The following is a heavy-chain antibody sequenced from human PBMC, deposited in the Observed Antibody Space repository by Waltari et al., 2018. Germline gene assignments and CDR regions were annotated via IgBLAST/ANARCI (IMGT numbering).Heavy chain of an antibody. V-gene: IGHV1-69*13. J-gene: IGHJ4*02. CDR2: IIPIFGPA. CDR1: GYTLTELS. CDR3: AVPSGGDSYFDY. D-gene: IGHD4-17*01. Sequence: QVQLVQSGAEVKKPGASVKVSCKVSGYTLTELSMHWVRKAPGQGLEWMGGIIPIFGPANYAQQFQGSVTITAAESTSTAYMELSSLRSEDTAVYYCAVPSGGDSYFDYWGQGTLVTVSS.